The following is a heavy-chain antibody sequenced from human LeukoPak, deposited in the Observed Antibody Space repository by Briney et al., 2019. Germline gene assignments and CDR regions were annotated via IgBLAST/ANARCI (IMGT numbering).Heavy chain of an antibody. CDR1: GCRFTSYW. CDR3: ARMVRGIDNWFDP. J-gene: IGHJ5*02. D-gene: IGHD3-10*01. Sequence: GEALKISFQGSGCRFTSYWIAWGRPMPGKGLEWMGIIHPGDSDTRYSPSFQGQVTISADKSISTAYLQWRSLKASDTAMYYCARMVRGIDNWFDPWGQGTLVTVSS. V-gene: IGHV5-51*01. CDR2: IHPGDSDT.